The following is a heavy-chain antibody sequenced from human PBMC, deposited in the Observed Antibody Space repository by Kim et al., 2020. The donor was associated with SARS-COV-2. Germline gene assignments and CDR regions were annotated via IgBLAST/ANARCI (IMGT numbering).Heavy chain of an antibody. J-gene: IGHJ6*02. CDR2: INAGNGLT. V-gene: IGHV1-3*01. D-gene: IGHD2-21*01. Sequence: ASVKVSCKASGYTFTTHAIHWVRQAPGQSPEWMGWINAGNGLTRYSKKFQDRVTFTRDTSTTAAYMELRSLTSEDTAMYYCARERNGIEAPLDFWGQGTTVTVSS. CDR1: GYTFTTHA. CDR3: ARERNGIEAPLDF.